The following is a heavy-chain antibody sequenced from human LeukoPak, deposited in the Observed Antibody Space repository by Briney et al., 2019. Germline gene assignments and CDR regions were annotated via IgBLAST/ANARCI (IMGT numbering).Heavy chain of an antibody. J-gene: IGHJ6*04. CDR2: XNHSGST. CDR3: ARGRIVVVPAAMAYYYYGMDV. Sequence: YGXSFSGYYWSWIRQPPGKGLEWXGEXNHSGSTNYNPSLTSRGTISVETSKNQFSLKLSSVTAADTAVYYCARGRIVVVPAAMAYYYYGMDVWGKGTTVTVSS. D-gene: IGHD2-2*01. V-gene: IGHV4-34*01. CDR1: GXSFSGYY.